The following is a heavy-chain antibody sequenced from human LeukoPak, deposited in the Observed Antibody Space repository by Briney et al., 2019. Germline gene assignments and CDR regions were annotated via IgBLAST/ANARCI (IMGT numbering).Heavy chain of an antibody. CDR2: IKSKTDGGTT. Sequence: PGGSLRLSCAASGFTFSNAWVSWVRQAPGKGLEWVGRIKSKTDGGTTDYAAPVKGRFTISRDDSKNTLYLQMNSLKTEDTAVYYCTTGVRYGQYYFDYWGQGTLVTVSS. V-gene: IGHV3-15*01. D-gene: IGHD5-18*01. J-gene: IGHJ4*02. CDR1: GFTFSNAW. CDR3: TTGVRYGQYYFDY.